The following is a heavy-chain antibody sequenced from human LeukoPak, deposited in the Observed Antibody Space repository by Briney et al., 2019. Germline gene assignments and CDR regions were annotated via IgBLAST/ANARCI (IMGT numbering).Heavy chain of an antibody. CDR1: GFTFSDYA. V-gene: IGHV3-23*01. Sequence: GGSLRLSCGASGFTFSDYAMSWVRQAPGKGLEWVSAISGSGGGTFFGDSVKGRFTISRDNSKDTLSLQMNSLRADDTAVYFCAKDRRGAFGFDPFQLWGQGTMVTVSS. D-gene: IGHD3-10*01. CDR2: ISGSGGGT. J-gene: IGHJ3*01. CDR3: AKDRRGAFGFDPFQL.